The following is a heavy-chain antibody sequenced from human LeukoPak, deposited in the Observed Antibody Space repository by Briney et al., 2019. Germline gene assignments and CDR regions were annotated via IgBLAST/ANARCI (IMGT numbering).Heavy chain of an antibody. V-gene: IGHV1-2*06. CDR3: ARNLNGGLLWFGELLADENWFDP. CDR1: GYTFTGYY. D-gene: IGHD3-10*01. Sequence: GASVKVSCKASGYTFTGYYMHWVRQAPGQGLEWMGRINPNSGGTNYAQKLQGRVTMTTDTSTSTAYMELRSLRSDDTAVYYCARNLNGGLLWFGELLADENWFDPWGQGTLVTASS. CDR2: INPNSGGT. J-gene: IGHJ5*02.